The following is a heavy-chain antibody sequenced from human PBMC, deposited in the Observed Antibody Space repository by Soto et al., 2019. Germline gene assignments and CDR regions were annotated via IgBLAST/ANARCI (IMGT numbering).Heavy chain of an antibody. CDR1: GDSVSSNSAA. J-gene: IGHJ4*02. D-gene: IGHD3-22*01. CDR3: ARDGSGYYDSSGYYLFDY. CDR2: TYYRSKWYN. Sequence: PSQTLSLTCAISGDSVSSNSAAWNWIRQSPSRGLEWLGRTYYRSKWYNDYAVSVKSRITINPDTSKNQFSLQLNSVTPEDTAVYYCARDGSGYYDSSGYYLFDYWGQGTLVTVS. V-gene: IGHV6-1*01.